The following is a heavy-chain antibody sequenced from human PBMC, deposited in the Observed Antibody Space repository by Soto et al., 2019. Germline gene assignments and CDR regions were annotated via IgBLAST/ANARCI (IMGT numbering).Heavy chain of an antibody. J-gene: IGHJ6*02. Sequence: GGSLRLSCAAPGFTFSSYAMSWVRQAPGKGLEWVSAISGSGGSTYYADSVKGRFTISRDNSKNTLYLQMNSLRAEDTAVYYCAKDGIAAAGTYYYYGMDVWGQGTTVTVSS. CDR1: GFTFSSYA. CDR2: ISGSGGST. CDR3: AKDGIAAAGTYYYYGMDV. V-gene: IGHV3-23*01. D-gene: IGHD6-13*01.